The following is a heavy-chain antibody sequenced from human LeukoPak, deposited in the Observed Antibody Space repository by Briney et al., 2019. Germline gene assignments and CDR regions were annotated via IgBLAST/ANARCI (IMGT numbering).Heavy chain of an antibody. Sequence: ASVKVSCKASGYTFTNSDIIWVRQATGQGLEWMGYINSNSGSTGSAQKFQGRVTMTRDSSINTAYMELSSLRSEDTAVYYCARATPELNRPFDYWGQGTLVTVSS. CDR3: ARATPELNRPFDY. CDR2: INSNSGST. D-gene: IGHD3-10*01. CDR1: GYTFTNSD. V-gene: IGHV1-8*01. J-gene: IGHJ4*02.